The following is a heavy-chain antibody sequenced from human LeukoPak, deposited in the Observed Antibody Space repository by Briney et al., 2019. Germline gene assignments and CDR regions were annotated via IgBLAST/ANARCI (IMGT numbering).Heavy chain of an antibody. CDR1: GYTFTSYS. J-gene: IGHJ4*02. Sequence: ASVKVSCKASGYTFTSYSISWVRQAPGQGLEWMGWISAYNGNTKYVEQFQGRVTMTTDTSTTTAYMELRSLRSDDTAVYYCASTLNGDYPNWGQGTLVTVSS. V-gene: IGHV1-18*01. D-gene: IGHD4-17*01. CDR2: ISAYNGNT. CDR3: ASTLNGDYPN.